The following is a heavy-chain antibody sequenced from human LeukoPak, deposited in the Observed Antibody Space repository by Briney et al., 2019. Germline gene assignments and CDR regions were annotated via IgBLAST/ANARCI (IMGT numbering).Heavy chain of an antibody. J-gene: IGHJ5*02. V-gene: IGHV4-34*01. D-gene: IGHD3-3*01. CDR3: ARGRSVGWFDP. CDR1: GGSFSGYY. Sequence: SETLSLTCAVSGGSFSGYYWSWIRQPPGKGLEWIGGINHSENTNHNPSLKGRFIISVDTSKTHFSLKMRFVTAADTAVYYCARGRSVGWFDPWGQGTLVTVSS. CDR2: INHSENT.